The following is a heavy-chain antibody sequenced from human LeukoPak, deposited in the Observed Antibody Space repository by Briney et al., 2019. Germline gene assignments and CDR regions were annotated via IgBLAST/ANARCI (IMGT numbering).Heavy chain of an antibody. V-gene: IGHV4-61*08. CDR2: IYYSGST. CDR3: ARDLGYSSGWYDAFDI. Sequence: SETLSLTCTVSSGSISSGGYYWSWIRQPPGKGLEWIGYIYYSGSTNYNPSLKSRVTVSVDTSKNQFSLKLSSVTAADTAVYYCARDLGYSSGWYDAFDIWGQGTMVTVSS. D-gene: IGHD6-19*01. CDR1: SGSISSGGYY. J-gene: IGHJ3*02.